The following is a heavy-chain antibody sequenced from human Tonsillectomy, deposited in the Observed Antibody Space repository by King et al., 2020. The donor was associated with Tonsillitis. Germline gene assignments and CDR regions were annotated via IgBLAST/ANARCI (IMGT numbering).Heavy chain of an antibody. D-gene: IGHD6-13*01. CDR3: ARDQQLVGAKVFDY. Sequence: VQLVESGGGVVQPGRSLRLSCAASGFTFSSYAMHWVRQAPGKGLEWVAVISYDGSNKYYADSVKGRFTISRDNSKNTLYLQMNSLRAEDTAVYYCARDQQLVGAKVFDYWGQGTLVTVSS. CDR2: ISYDGSNK. V-gene: IGHV3-30*04. CDR1: GFTFSSYA. J-gene: IGHJ4*02.